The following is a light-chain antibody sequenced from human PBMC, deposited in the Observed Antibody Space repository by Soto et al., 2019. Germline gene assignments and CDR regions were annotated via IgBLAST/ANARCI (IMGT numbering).Light chain of an antibody. CDR3: QQHFISRVRT. CDR2: AAS. J-gene: IGKJ1*01. Sequence: EILLTQFPGTVSLSPGEIATLSCRASQSVASSYCAWYQQKPGQAPRLLIYAASSRATDIPDRVSGSGSRTESTLTISRLDPEDFAMYYCQQHFISRVRTFGQGTMVEFQ. CDR1: QSVASSY. V-gene: IGKV3-20*01.